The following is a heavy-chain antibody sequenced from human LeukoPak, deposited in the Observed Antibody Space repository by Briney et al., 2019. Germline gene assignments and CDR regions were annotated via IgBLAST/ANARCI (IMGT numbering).Heavy chain of an antibody. V-gene: IGHV1-2*02. CDR2: INPNSGGT. Sequence: ASVKVSCKASGYIFTGYYMHWVRQAPGQGLEWMGWINPNSGGTNYAQKFQGRVTMTRDTPISTAYMELSRLRSDDTAVYYCARGSDLAVAGPFLWGQGTMVTVSS. D-gene: IGHD6-19*01. CDR1: GYIFTGYY. CDR3: ARGSDLAVAGPFL. J-gene: IGHJ3*01.